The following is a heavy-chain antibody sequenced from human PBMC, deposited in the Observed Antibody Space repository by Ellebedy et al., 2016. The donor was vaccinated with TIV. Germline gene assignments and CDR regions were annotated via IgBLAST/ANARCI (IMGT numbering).Heavy chain of an antibody. V-gene: IGHV4-59*08. D-gene: IGHD2-2*03. Sequence: MPSETLSLTCTVSGGSISSYYWSRMRQPPGKGLEWIGYISYSGSTNYNPSLKSRVTISVDTSKNQFSLKLSSVTAADTAVYYCARRRIVWLGIGSDAFDIWGQGTMVSVSS. CDR2: ISYSGST. J-gene: IGHJ3*02. CDR3: ARRRIVWLGIGSDAFDI. CDR1: GGSISSYY.